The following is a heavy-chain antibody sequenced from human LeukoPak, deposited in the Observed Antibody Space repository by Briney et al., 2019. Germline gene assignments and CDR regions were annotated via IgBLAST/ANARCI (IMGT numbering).Heavy chain of an antibody. CDR2: ISSSSSYI. CDR3: ARKVLWFGELFSAYYFDY. J-gene: IGHJ4*02. Sequence: PGGSLRLSCAASGFTFSSYSMNWVRQAPGKGLEWVSSISSSSSYIYYADSVKGRFTISRDNAKNSLYLQMNSLRAEDTAVYYCARKVLWFGELFSAYYFDYWGQGTLVTVSS. CDR1: GFTFSSYS. V-gene: IGHV3-21*01. D-gene: IGHD3-10*01.